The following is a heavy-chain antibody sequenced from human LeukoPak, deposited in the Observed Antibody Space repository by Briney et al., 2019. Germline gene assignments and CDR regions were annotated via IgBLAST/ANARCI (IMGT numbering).Heavy chain of an antibody. D-gene: IGHD3-3*01. CDR2: IYFSGST. CDR3: ARGGTFWDS. V-gene: IGHV4-39*07. J-gene: IGHJ4*02. CDR1: GGSIRTTSYY. Sequence: SETLSLTCTVSGGSIRTTSYYWGWTRQSPGREPEWIGTIYFSGSTYYNPSLESRVTISVDTSNNQFSLKLNSVTAADTAVYYCARGGTFWDSWGQGTLVTVSS.